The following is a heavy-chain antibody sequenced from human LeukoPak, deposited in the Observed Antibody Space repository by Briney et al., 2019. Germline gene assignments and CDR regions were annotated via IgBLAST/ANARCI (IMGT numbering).Heavy chain of an antibody. J-gene: IGHJ4*02. CDR3: ARRPFMTKIDY. CDR2: IFYSGTT. CDR1: GGSISSSSYY. Sequence: SETLSLTCTVSGGSISSSSYYWGWIRQPPGKGLEWIGTIFYSGTTYYNPSLKSRVTISVDTSKNQFSLKLSSVTAADTAVYYCARRPFMTKIDYWGQGTLVTVSS. D-gene: IGHD2/OR15-2a*01. V-gene: IGHV4-39*07.